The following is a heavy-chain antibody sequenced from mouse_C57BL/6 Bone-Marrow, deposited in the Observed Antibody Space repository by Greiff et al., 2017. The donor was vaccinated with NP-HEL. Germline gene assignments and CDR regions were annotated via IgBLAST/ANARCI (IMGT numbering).Heavy chain of an antibody. Sequence: VKLMESGPVLVQPSQSLSITCTVSGFSLTSYGVHWVRQSPGKGLEWLGVIWSGGSTDYNAAFISRLSISKDNSKSQVFFKMNSLQADDTAIYYCARDYRGYYAMDYWGQGTSVTVSS. CDR3: ARDYRGYYAMDY. CDR2: IWSGGST. CDR1: GFSLTSYG. D-gene: IGHD2-14*01. J-gene: IGHJ4*01. V-gene: IGHV2-2*01.